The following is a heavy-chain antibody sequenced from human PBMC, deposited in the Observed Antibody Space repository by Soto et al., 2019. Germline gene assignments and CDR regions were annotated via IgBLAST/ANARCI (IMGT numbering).Heavy chain of an antibody. D-gene: IGHD6-13*01. CDR2: IYPGDSDT. J-gene: IGHJ5*02. CDR1: GYSFTSYW. Sequence: GESQKISCKGSGYSFTSYWIGWVRQMPGKGLEWMGIIYPGDSDTRYSPSFQGQVTISADKSISTAYLQWSSLKASDTAMYYCARGRAYSSSWSNWFDPWGQGTLVTVSS. V-gene: IGHV5-51*01. CDR3: ARGRAYSSSWSNWFDP.